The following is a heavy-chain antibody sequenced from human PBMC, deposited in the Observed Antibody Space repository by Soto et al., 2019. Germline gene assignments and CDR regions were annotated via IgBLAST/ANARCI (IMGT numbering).Heavy chain of an antibody. V-gene: IGHV3-7*05. J-gene: IGHJ5*02. CDR1: GFSFSGYW. CDR2: IKPDGSET. Sequence: GGSPRLSCAASGFSFSGYWMSWVRQAPGRGLEWVANIKPDGSETSYVDSVKGRFTISRDNAKKSLYLQMNSLRAEDTAVYYCARVSKNWFDPWGQGALVTVSS. CDR3: ARVSKNWFDP.